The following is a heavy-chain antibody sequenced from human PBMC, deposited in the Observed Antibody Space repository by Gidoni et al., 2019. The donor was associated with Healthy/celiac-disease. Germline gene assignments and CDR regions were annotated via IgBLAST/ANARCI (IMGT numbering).Heavy chain of an antibody. D-gene: IGHD2-2*02. V-gene: IGHV4-31*03. CDR1: GGSISSGGHY. Sequence: QVQLQESGPGLVQPSQTLSLTCTVSGGSISSGGHYWSWIRQHPGKGLEWIGYIYYSGSTYYNPSLKSRVTISVDTSKNQFSLKLSSVTAADTAVYYCARVTRYCSSTSCYTWFDPWGQGTLVTVSS. CDR3: ARVTRYCSSTSCYTWFDP. J-gene: IGHJ5*02. CDR2: IYYSGST.